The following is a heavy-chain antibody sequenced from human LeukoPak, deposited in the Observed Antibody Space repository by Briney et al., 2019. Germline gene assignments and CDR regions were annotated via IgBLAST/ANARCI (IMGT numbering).Heavy chain of an antibody. V-gene: IGHV3-11*01. CDR1: GFTFSDYY. CDR2: ISSSGSTI. J-gene: IGHJ6*02. Sequence: GGSLRLSCAASGFTFSDYYMSWIRQAPGKGLEWVSYISSSGSTIYYADSVKGRFTISRDNAKNSLYLQMNSLRAEDTAVYYCARGFRLWFGELHHYYYGMDVWGQGTTVTVSS. D-gene: IGHD3-10*01. CDR3: ARGFRLWFGELHHYYYGMDV.